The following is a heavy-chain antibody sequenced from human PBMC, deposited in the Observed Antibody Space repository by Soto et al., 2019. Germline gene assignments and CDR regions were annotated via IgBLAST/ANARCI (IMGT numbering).Heavy chain of an antibody. D-gene: IGHD3-22*01. Sequence: EVQLVESGGGLVKPGGSLRLSCAASGFTFTDAWMNWVRQAPGKGLEWVGHIKSKASGGTTDYAAPVKGRFTISRDDSKNTLYLQMNNLKTEDTAVYHCTWDTSGYYYPSHWGQGTLVTVSS. CDR3: TWDTSGYYYPSH. CDR1: GFTFTDAW. J-gene: IGHJ4*02. CDR2: IKSKASGGTT. V-gene: IGHV3-15*07.